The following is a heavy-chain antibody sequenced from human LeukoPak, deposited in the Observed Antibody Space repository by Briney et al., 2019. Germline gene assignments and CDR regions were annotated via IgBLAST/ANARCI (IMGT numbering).Heavy chain of an antibody. V-gene: IGHV5-51*01. CDR3: ARQRVGATRRAFDV. J-gene: IGHJ3*01. CDR1: GYRFTNHY. Sequence: KHGESLKISCKGSGYRFTNHYIAWVRQMPGKGLEWMGIVYPGDSYTKYSPSFQGQVTISADKSISTAYLQWSSLKASDTAMYYCARQRVGATRRAFDVWGQGTMVTVSS. D-gene: IGHD1-26*01. CDR2: VYPGDSYT.